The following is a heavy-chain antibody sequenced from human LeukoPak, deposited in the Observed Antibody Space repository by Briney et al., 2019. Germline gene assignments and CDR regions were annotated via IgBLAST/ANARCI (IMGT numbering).Heavy chain of an antibody. V-gene: IGHV4-61*01. D-gene: IGHD5-18*01. CDR3: ARGRSYGFDFDS. J-gene: IGHJ4*02. Sequence: SETLSLTCDVSGVSVNTCCYYWTWIRQPPGKGLEWIGYKYYSGSTRYNSSLRSRLTISLDSSKNQFSLRLTSVTAADTAVYYCARGRSYGFDFDSWGPGTLVIVSS. CDR1: GVSVNTCCYY. CDR2: KYYSGST.